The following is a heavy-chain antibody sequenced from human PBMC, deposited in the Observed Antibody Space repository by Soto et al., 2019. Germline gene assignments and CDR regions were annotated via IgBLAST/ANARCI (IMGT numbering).Heavy chain of an antibody. CDR3: ARDLRGTYYYDSSGYRSLAVGH. Sequence: ASVKVSCKASGYTFTSYYMHWVRQAPGQGLEWMGIINPSGGSTSYAQKFQGRATMTRDTSTSTVYMELSSLRSEDTAVYYCARDLRGTYYYDSSGYRSLAVGHWGQGTLVTVS. V-gene: IGHV1-46*01. D-gene: IGHD3-22*01. CDR2: INPSGGST. CDR1: GYTFTSYY. J-gene: IGHJ1*01.